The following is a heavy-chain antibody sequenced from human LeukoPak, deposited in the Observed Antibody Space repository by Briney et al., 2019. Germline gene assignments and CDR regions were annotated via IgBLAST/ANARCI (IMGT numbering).Heavy chain of an antibody. V-gene: IGHV4-39*07. CDR1: GGSISSSSYY. Sequence: SETLSLTCTVSGGSISSSSYYWGWIRQPPGKGLEWIGSIYYSGSTYYNPSLKSRVTISVDTSKNQFSLKLSSVTAADTAVYYCARDPPYYYDSSGYYDYWGQGTLVTVSS. D-gene: IGHD3-22*01. CDR2: IYYSGST. J-gene: IGHJ4*02. CDR3: ARDPPYYYDSSGYYDY.